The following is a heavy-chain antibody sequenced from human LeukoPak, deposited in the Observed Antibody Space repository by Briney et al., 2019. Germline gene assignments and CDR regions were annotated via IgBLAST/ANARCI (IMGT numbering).Heavy chain of an antibody. CDR1: GFTFGDYA. CDR3: TRDRYCSGGSCYSDY. Sequence: PGGSLRLSCTASGFTFGDYAMSWFRQAPGKGLEWVGFIRSKAYGGTTEYAASVKGRLTISRDDSKSIAYLQMNSLKTEDTAVYYCTRDRYCSGGSCYSDYWGQGTLVTVSS. V-gene: IGHV3-49*03. CDR2: IRSKAYGGTT. D-gene: IGHD2-15*01. J-gene: IGHJ4*02.